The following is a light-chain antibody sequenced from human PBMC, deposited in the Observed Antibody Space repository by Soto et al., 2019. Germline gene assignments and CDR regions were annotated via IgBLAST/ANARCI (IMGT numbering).Light chain of an antibody. V-gene: IGKV3-15*01. J-gene: IGKJ4*01. CDR2: GAS. Sequence: EIVMTQSPATLSVSPGERATLSFRASQTVTTNLAWYQQKPGQAPRLLIYGASTRATGFPARFSGSGSGTEFTLTISSLQSEDFAVYYCQQYNDWPLTFGGGTKVDIK. CDR3: QQYNDWPLT. CDR1: QTVTTN.